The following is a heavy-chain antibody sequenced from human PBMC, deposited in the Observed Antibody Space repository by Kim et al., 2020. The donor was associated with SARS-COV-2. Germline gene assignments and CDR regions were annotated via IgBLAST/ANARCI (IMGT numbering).Heavy chain of an antibody. V-gene: IGHV4-39*01. J-gene: IGHJ4*02. Sequence: NPSLKSRVTISVDTSKNQFSLKLSSVTAADTAVYYCARQHSVKGAGFFDYWGQGTLVTVSS. D-gene: IGHD1-26*01. CDR3: ARQHSVKGAGFFDY.